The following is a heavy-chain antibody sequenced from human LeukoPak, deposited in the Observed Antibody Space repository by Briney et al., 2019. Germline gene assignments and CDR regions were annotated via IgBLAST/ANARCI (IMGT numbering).Heavy chain of an antibody. V-gene: IGHV3-21*01. D-gene: IGHD1-20*01. CDR3: ARDHSWNPHEELGFDY. CDR1: GFTFSSYS. Sequence: GGSLRLSCAASGFTFSSYSMNWVRQAPGKGLEWVSSISSSSSYIYYADSVKGRFTISRDNAKNSLYLQMNSLRAEDTAVYYCARDHSWNPHEELGFDYWGQGTLVTVSS. CDR2: ISSSSSYI. J-gene: IGHJ4*02.